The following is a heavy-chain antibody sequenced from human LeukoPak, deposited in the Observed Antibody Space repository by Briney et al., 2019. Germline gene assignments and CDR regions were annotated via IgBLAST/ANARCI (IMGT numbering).Heavy chain of an antibody. CDR2: IYYSGST. Sequence: SETLSLTCTVSGGSISSYYWSWLRQPPGKGLEWIGYIYYSGSTNYNPSLKSRVTMSVDTSKNQFSLRLSSLTAADTAVYYCARPLLECSGGSCYPGTFGLWGQGTMVTVAS. CDR3: ARPLLECSGGSCYPGTFGL. CDR1: GGSISSYY. D-gene: IGHD2-15*01. V-gene: IGHV4-59*01. J-gene: IGHJ3*01.